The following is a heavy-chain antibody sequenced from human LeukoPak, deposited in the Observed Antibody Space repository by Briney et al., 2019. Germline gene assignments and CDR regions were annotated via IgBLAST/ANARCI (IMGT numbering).Heavy chain of an antibody. CDR2: IEGDGSEK. CDR1: GFTFSSFW. D-gene: IGHD6-19*01. J-gene: IGHJ4*02. V-gene: IGHV3-7*03. CDR3: AGGSGWLIDY. Sequence: GGSLRLSCAASGFTFSSFWMNWVRHTPGKGLEWVASIEGDGSEKNYMDSVKGRFTISRDNAKKSLHLQMNSLRAEDTGVYYCAGGSGWLIDYWGQGTLVTVSS.